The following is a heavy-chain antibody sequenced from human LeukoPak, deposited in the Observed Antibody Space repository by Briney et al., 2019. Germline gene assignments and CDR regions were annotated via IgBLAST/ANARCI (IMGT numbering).Heavy chain of an antibody. V-gene: IGHV4-38-2*02. Sequence: SETLSLTCTVSGYSISSGYYWGWIRQPPGKGLEWIGSIYHTGSTNYYPSLKSRVTISIEKSKNQFSLKLSSVTAADTAVYYCAGAYCGGDCYSGRAFDIWGQGTMVTVSS. CDR1: GYSISSGYY. CDR3: AGAYCGGDCYSGRAFDI. D-gene: IGHD2-21*02. CDR2: IYHTGST. J-gene: IGHJ3*02.